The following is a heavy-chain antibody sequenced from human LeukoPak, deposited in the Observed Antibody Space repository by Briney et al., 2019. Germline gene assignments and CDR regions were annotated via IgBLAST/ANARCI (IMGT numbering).Heavy chain of an antibody. Sequence: GGSLRLSCAASGFTFSSYWMSWVRQAPGKGLEWVANIKQDGSEKYYVDSVKGRFTISRDNAKNSLYLQMNSLRAEDTAVYYCARAHNGVGSYYFDYWGQGTLVTVSS. V-gene: IGHV3-7*01. CDR3: ARAHNGVGSYYFDY. J-gene: IGHJ4*02. CDR1: GFTFSSYW. CDR2: IKQDGSEK. D-gene: IGHD1-1*01.